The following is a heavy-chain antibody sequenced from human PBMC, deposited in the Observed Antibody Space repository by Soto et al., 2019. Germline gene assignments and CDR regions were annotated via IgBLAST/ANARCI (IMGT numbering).Heavy chain of an antibody. D-gene: IGHD5-12*01. J-gene: IGHJ4*02. Sequence: GGSLRLSCAASGFTFSSYGMHWVRQALGKGLEWVAVIWYDGSNKYYADSVKGRFTISRDNSKNTLYLQMNSLRAEDTAVYYCARDLQTDWGCSGYSPPPGYWGQGTLVTVSS. V-gene: IGHV3-33*01. CDR3: ARDLQTDWGCSGYSPPPGY. CDR1: GFTFSSYG. CDR2: IWYDGSNK.